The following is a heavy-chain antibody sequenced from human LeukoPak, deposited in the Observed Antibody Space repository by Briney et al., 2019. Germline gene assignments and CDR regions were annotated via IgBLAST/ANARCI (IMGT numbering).Heavy chain of an antibody. V-gene: IGHV4-59*01. Sequence: KPSETLSLTCTVSGGSISNYHWSWIRQPPGKGLEWIGYIYYSGSTTYNPSLKSRVTISVDTSKNQFSLKLSSVTAADTAVYYCARGRLFDYFDYWGQGTLVTVSS. CDR2: IYYSGST. CDR3: ARGRLFDYFDY. J-gene: IGHJ4*02. CDR1: GGSISNYH. D-gene: IGHD3-10*02.